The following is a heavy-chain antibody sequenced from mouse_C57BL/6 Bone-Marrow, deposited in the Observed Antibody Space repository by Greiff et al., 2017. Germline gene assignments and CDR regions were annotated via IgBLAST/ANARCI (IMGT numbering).Heavy chain of an antibody. Sequence: EVQLVESGGGLVQPKGSLKLSCAASGFSFNTYAMNWVRQAPGKGLEWVARIRSKSNNYATYYADSVKDRLTISRDDSDSMLYLQRNNLKTEDTAMYCCIRHNRRSDMDYWGQGTSVTVSS. J-gene: IGHJ4*01. CDR1: GFSFNTYA. CDR2: IRSKSNNYAT. V-gene: IGHV10-1*01. CDR3: IRHNRRSDMDY.